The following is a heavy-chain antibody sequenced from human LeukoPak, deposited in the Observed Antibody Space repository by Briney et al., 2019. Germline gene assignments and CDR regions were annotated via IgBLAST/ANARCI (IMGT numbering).Heavy chain of an antibody. CDR3: ARGGGEYCGGDCYYDY. J-gene: IGHJ4*02. D-gene: IGHD2-21*01. CDR1: GYTFTGYY. Sequence: GASVKVSCKASGYTFTGYYMHWVRQASGQGLEWMGWINPNSSGTNYAQKFQGRVTMTRDTSISTAYMELSRLRSDDTAVYYCARGGGEYCGGDCYYDYWGQGTLVTVSS. CDR2: INPNSSGT. V-gene: IGHV1-2*02.